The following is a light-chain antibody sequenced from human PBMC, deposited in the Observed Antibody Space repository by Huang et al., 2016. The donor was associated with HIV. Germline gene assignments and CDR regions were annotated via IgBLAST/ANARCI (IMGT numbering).Light chain of an antibody. Sequence: EVVLTQSPATLSLSPGERATLSCRASQSLNTFLAWYQQKPCQAPSLLIYNASNRAPGIPARFSGNGSGTDFTLTISSLRPEDFAIYYCQQRSNSLPFGGGTKVQI. CDR3: QQRSNSLP. CDR1: QSLNTF. CDR2: NAS. V-gene: IGKV3-11*01. J-gene: IGKJ4*01.